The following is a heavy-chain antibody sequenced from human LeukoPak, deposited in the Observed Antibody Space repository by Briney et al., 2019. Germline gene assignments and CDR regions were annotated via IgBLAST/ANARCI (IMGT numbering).Heavy chain of an antibody. CDR3: ARHSVGSPHYFDY. CDR2: IFYSGSA. J-gene: IGHJ4*02. CDR1: GGSISPYY. V-gene: IGHV4-59*08. D-gene: IGHD5/OR15-5a*01. Sequence: PSETLSLTCTVSGGSISPYYWSWIRQPPGKELDWIAFIFYSGSAHYNPSLTSRVTISVDTSKNQFSLRLTSVTAADTAVYYCARHSVGSPHYFDYWGQGTPVTVSS.